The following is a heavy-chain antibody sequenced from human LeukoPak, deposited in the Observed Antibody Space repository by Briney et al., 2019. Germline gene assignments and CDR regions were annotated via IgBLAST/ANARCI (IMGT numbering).Heavy chain of an antibody. CDR1: GFTFDDYT. D-gene: IGHD2-2*01. V-gene: IGHV3-43*01. J-gene: IGHJ4*02. CDR3: AKDSGYCSSTSCDPYFDY. CDR2: ISWDGGGT. Sequence: GGSLRLSCAASGFTFDDYTMHWVRQAPGKGLEWVSLISWDGGGTYYADSVKGRFTISRDNSKNSLYLQMNSLRTEDTALYYCAKDSGYCSSTSCDPYFDYWGQGTLVTVSS.